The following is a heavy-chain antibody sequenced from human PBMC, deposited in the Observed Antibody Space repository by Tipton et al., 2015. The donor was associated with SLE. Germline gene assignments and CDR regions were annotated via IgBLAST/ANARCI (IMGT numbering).Heavy chain of an antibody. Sequence: SLRLSCAASGFTFSSYSMNWVRQAPGKGLEWVSSISSSSSTIYYADSVKGRFTISRDNSKNTLYLQINSLRAEDTAVYYCARGWLTAFWWGQGTLVTVSS. CDR3: ARGWLTAFW. CDR2: ISSSSSTI. V-gene: IGHV3-48*01. D-gene: IGHD5-24*01. CDR1: GFTFSSYS. J-gene: IGHJ4*02.